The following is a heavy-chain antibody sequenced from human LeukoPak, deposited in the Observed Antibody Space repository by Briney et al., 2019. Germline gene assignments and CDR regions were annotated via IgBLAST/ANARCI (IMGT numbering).Heavy chain of an antibody. CDR3: AKAQVVPAAPGAFDI. CDR2: IRYDGSNK. V-gene: IGHV3-30*02. Sequence: GGSLRLSCAASGFTVSSYGMHWVRQAPGKGLEWVAFIRYDGSNKYYADSVKGRFTISRDNSKNTLYLQMNSLRAEDTAVYYCAKAQVVPAAPGAFDIWGQGTMVTVSS. J-gene: IGHJ3*02. D-gene: IGHD2-2*01. CDR1: GFTVSSYG.